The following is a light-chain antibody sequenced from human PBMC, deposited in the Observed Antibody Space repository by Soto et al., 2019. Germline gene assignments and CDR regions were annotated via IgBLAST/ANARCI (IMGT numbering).Light chain of an antibody. Sequence: EIVLTQSPGTLSLSPGERATLSCRASQSVSSSFLAWYQQKPGQAPRLLIYGASSRDTGIPDRFSGSGSGTDFALTVSILKPEDVAVYYCQQYGSSPLTFGGGTKVEIK. CDR2: GAS. CDR1: QSVSSSF. V-gene: IGKV3-20*01. J-gene: IGKJ4*01. CDR3: QQYGSSPLT.